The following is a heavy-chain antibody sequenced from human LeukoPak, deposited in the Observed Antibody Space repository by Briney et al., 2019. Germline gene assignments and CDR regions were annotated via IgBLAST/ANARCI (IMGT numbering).Heavy chain of an antibody. D-gene: IGHD5-12*01. V-gene: IGHV3-30*18. CDR3: AKAYGGYIYFDY. CDR1: GFTFSSYG. CDR2: ISYDGSNK. Sequence: GGSKRLSCAASGFTFSSYGMHWVRQAPGKGLEWVAVISYDGSNKYYADSVKGRFTISRDNSKSTLYLQMNSLRAEDTAVYYCAKAYGGYIYFDYWGQGTLVTVSS. J-gene: IGHJ4*02.